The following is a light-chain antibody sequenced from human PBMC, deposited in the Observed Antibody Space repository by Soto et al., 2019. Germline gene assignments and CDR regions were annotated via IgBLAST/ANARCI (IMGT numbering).Light chain of an antibody. J-gene: IGKJ2*01. CDR1: QSISSY. Sequence: DIQMTQSPSSLSASVGDRVTITCRASQSISSYLNWYQQKPGKAHKLLIYAASSLQSGVPSRFSGSGSGTDFTLTISSLQPEDFATYYCQQSYSTRMYTFGQGTKLEIK. CDR2: AAS. CDR3: QQSYSTRMYT. V-gene: IGKV1-39*01.